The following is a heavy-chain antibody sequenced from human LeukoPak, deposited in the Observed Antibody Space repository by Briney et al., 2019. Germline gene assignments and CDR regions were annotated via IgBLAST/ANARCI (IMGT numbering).Heavy chain of an antibody. Sequence: PSETLSLTCAVYGGSFNGYYWSWIRQPPGEGLEWIGEINHSGSTNYDPSLKSRVTISVDTSKNQFSLKLSSVTAADTAVYYCAVPVASHRTLGSRYMDVWGKGTTVTVSS. CDR1: GGSFNGYY. CDR3: AVPVASHRTLGSRYMDV. V-gene: IGHV4-34*01. J-gene: IGHJ6*03. CDR2: INHSGST. D-gene: IGHD2-2*01.